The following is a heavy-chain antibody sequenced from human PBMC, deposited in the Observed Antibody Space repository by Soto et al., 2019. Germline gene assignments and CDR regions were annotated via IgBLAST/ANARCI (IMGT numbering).Heavy chain of an antibody. Sequence: ESLKISCKGSGYSFTNYWISLVRQMTGKGLEWVGRIDPRDSYTNYSPSFQGHVTISADKSISTAYLPWSSLRASDTAVYYSARPSFLADVAGRTNDYYDMDVWGQGTTVTVSS. D-gene: IGHD1-1*01. CDR2: IDPRDSYT. CDR3: ARPSFLADVAGRTNDYYDMDV. V-gene: IGHV5-10-1*01. J-gene: IGHJ6*02. CDR1: GYSFTNYW.